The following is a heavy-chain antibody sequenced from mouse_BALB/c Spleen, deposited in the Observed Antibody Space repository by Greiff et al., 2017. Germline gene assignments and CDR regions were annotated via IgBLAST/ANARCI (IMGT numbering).Heavy chain of an antibody. CDR1: GFTFSSFG. J-gene: IGHJ4*01. CDR2: ISSGSSTI. Sequence: EVMLVESGGGLVQPGGSRKLSCAASGFTFSSFGMHWVRQAPEKGLEWVAYISSGSSTIYYADTVKGRFTISRDNPKNTLFLQMTSLRSEDTAMYYCAREGGNYVYAMDYWGQGTSVTVSS. D-gene: IGHD2-1*01. V-gene: IGHV5-17*02. CDR3: AREGGNYVYAMDY.